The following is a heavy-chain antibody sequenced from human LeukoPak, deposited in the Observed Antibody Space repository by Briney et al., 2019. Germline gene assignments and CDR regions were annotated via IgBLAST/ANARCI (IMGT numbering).Heavy chain of an antibody. D-gene: IGHD3-22*01. J-gene: IGHJ6*03. CDR3: ARGVTYYYDSSGYYFPCYYYMDV. CDR1: GYTFTSYG. V-gene: IGHV1-8*03. Sequence: ASVKVSCKASGYTFTSYGISWVRQATGQGLEWMGWMNPNSGNTGYAQKFQGRVTITRNTSISTAYMELSSLRSEDTAVYYCARGVTYYYDSSGYYFPCYYYMDVWGKGTTVTVSS. CDR2: MNPNSGNT.